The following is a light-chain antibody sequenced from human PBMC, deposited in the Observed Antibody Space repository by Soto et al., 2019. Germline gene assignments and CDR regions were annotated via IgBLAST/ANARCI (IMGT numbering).Light chain of an antibody. J-gene: IGKJ4*01. CDR3: QHYGSSPPGLH. CDR1: QSVSSSY. Sequence: TVLTQSPGTLSLSPGERATLSCRASQSVSSSYLAWYQQKPGHAPRLHFYGASSSATAIPDRFSGTWSGPDFTPIISRLEAEYFAVYYCQHYGSSPPGLHFGGGTKVDIK. CDR2: GAS. V-gene: IGKV3-20*01.